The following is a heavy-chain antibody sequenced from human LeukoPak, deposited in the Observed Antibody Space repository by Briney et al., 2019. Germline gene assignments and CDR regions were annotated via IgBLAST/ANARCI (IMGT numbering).Heavy chain of an antibody. V-gene: IGHV3-23*01. CDR3: AKSQREACCYGMDV. D-gene: IGHD1-26*01. J-gene: IGHJ6*02. Sequence: PGGSLRLSCTASGFTFSNYAMNWVRRTLGKGLEWVSAISGSGSNTYYAYSVKGRFTISRDNSINSLYLQMNSLRAEDTAVYYCAKSQREACCYGMDVWGQGTTVTVSS. CDR2: ISGSGSNT. CDR1: GFTFSNYA.